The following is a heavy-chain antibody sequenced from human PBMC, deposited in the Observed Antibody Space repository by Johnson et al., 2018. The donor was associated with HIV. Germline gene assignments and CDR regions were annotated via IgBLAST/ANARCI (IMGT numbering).Heavy chain of an antibody. CDR3: ARRGNWNYLKSAFDI. Sequence: VQLVESGRGVVRPGGSLRVSCAASGFTFDDYGMSWVRQAPGKGLEWVSVINWNGGSTGSADSVKGRFTISRDNAKNSLNLQMNSLRTEDTAVYHCARRGNWNYLKSAFDIWGQGTMVTVSS. CDR1: GFTFDDYG. V-gene: IGHV3-20*01. CDR2: INWNGGST. D-gene: IGHD1-7*01. J-gene: IGHJ3*02.